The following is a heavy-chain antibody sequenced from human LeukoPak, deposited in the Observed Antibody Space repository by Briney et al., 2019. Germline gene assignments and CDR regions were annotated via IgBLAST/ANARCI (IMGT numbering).Heavy chain of an antibody. CDR1: GFTFSWYS. CDR3: ARDTAGGADY. Sequence: GGSLRLSCVGSGFTFSWYSMSWVRQAPGKGLEWVAYIKGDGSEKDYMDSVKGRFTISRDNAKKSLYLRMNSLRAEDTGLYYCARDTAGGADYWGQGTLVTVSS. V-gene: IGHV3-7*01. CDR2: IKGDGSEK. D-gene: IGHD2-15*01. J-gene: IGHJ4*02.